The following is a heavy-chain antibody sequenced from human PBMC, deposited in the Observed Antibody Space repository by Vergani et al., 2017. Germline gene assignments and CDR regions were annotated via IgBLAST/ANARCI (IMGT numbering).Heavy chain of an antibody. Sequence: QVQLQESGPGLVKPSETLSLTCTVSGGSLSSYYWSWIRQPPGKGLEWIGYIYYSGSTNYNPSLKSRVTISVDTSKNQFSLKLSSVTAADTAVYYCACAPKSGWYYYWGQGTLVTVSS. CDR3: ACAPKSGWYYY. CDR2: IYYSGST. D-gene: IGHD6-19*01. V-gene: IGHV4-59*01. CDR1: GGSLSSYY. J-gene: IGHJ4*02.